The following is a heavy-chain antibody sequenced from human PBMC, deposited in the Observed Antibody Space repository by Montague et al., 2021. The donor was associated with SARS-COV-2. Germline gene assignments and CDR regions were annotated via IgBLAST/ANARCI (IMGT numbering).Heavy chain of an antibody. Sequence: SLRLSCAASGFTFSSYAMHWARQAPGKGLEWVANIKQDGSDKFYVDSVKGRFTLSTDNAKNSVYLQMDGLRPEDTAVYYCARDFYYYMDAWGKGTTVTVSS. CDR2: IKQDGSDK. J-gene: IGHJ6*03. V-gene: IGHV3-7*01. CDR1: GFTFSSYA. CDR3: ARDFYYYMDA.